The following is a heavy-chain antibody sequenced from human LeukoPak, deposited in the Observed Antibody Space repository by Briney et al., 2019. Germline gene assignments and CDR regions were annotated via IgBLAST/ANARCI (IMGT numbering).Heavy chain of an antibody. CDR3: ARSLHSLYNWNYEGFDY. Sequence: LRASVKVSCKAFGYTFTSNYMHWVRQAPGQGPEWMGVISPSGGSTTYAQKFQGRVTLTRDMSTSTAYMELSSLRSEDTAVYYCARSLHSLYNWNYEGFDYWGQGTLVTVSS. D-gene: IGHD1-7*01. V-gene: IGHV1-46*01. CDR2: ISPSGGST. J-gene: IGHJ4*02. CDR1: GYTFTSNY.